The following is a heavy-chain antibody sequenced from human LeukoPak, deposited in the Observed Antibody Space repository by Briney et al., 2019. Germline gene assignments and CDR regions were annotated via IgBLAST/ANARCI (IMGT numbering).Heavy chain of an antibody. J-gene: IGHJ4*02. CDR2: IYYRGST. CDR3: ARHWGSSGWAPLVY. Sequence: SETLSLTCTVSGGSTSSYNSSWIRQPPGKRLEWSGYIYYRGSTNYSLSLKSRVTISVDTSRCQFSLKLSSVTAADTAVYYCARHWGSSGWAPLVYWGQGTLVTVSS. V-gene: IGHV4-59*08. D-gene: IGHD6-19*01. CDR1: GGSTSSYN.